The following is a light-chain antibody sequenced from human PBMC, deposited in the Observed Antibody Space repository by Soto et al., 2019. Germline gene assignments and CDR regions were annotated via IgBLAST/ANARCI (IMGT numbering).Light chain of an antibody. J-gene: IGKJ1*01. V-gene: IGKV1-5*01. CDR2: DAS. Sequence: DIQMTQSPSTLSASVGDRVTITCRASQSISSWLAWYQQKPGKAPKLLIYDASSWESGVPSRFSGSGSGTEFTLTISSLQPDDFATYYCQQYNSYWTFGQGTKVEI. CDR1: QSISSW. CDR3: QQYNSYWT.